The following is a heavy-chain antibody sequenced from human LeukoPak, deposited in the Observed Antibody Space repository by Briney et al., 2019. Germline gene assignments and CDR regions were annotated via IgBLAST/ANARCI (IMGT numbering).Heavy chain of an antibody. CDR1: GLTLGGHD. CDR2: VSAGHHA. J-gene: IGHJ4*02. V-gene: IGHV3-13*01. D-gene: IGHD5-18*01. Sequence: GGSLRLSCTASGLTLGGHDMHWVRQTTGDGLEWVAAVSAGHHAFYAGSVRGRFTVSREDAKNSLFLQMNSLRAGDTAIYYCVGEARGYHYTYFDYWGQGSLVTVSS. CDR3: VGEARGYHYTYFDY.